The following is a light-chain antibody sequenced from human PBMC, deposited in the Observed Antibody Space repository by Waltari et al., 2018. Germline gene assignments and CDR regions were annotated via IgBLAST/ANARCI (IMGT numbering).Light chain of an antibody. CDR2: EGS. CDR1: SSDVGSNNL. Sequence: QSALTQPASVSGSPGQSITISCTGTSSDVGSNNLVSWYQQHPGKAPKLMIYEGSKRPSGLSIRFSGAKSGNTASLTISGLQAEDEADYYCCSYAGSSTYVFGTGTKVTVL. CDR3: CSYAGSSTYV. V-gene: IGLV2-23*01. J-gene: IGLJ1*01.